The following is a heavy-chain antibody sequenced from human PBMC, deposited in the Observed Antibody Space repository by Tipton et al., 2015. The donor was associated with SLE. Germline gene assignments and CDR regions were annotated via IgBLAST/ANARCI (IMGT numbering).Heavy chain of an antibody. D-gene: IGHD2-21*01. CDR1: GTSISPYY. J-gene: IGHJ4*02. Sequence: TLSLTCTVSGTSISPYYWSWIRQPPGKGLEWIGFIYGGGGTHYNPSLKSRVTISVDTSKDQFSLNLNSVTAADTAVYYCAGRGDLVVEVAYLDYWGQGILVTVSS. V-gene: IGHV4-59*08. CDR3: AGRGDLVVEVAYLDY. CDR2: IYGGGGT.